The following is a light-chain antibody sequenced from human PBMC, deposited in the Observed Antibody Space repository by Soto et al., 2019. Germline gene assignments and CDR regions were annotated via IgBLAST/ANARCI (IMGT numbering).Light chain of an antibody. CDR1: QSINNW. CDR2: DAF. Sequence: DIQMTQSPSTLSASVGDRVTITCRASQSINNWLAWYQQKPGKAPKLLIFDAFSLESGVPFRLSGSGFGTEFTLTISSLQPEDFATYYCQQLNSYPLTFGGGTKVDIK. V-gene: IGKV1-5*01. CDR3: QQLNSYPLT. J-gene: IGKJ4*01.